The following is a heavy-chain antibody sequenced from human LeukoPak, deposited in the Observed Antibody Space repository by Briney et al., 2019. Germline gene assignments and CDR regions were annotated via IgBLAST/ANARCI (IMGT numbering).Heavy chain of an antibody. D-gene: IGHD6-13*01. CDR1: GFIFSSYG. V-gene: IGHV3-33*01. Sequence: GGSLRLSCAASGFIFSSYGMHWVRQAPGKGLEWVAVIWYDGSNKYYADSVKGRFTISRDNSKNTLYLQMNSLRAEDTAVYYCARDGTFSPSSSSPDYRGQGTLVTVSS. J-gene: IGHJ4*02. CDR2: IWYDGSNK. CDR3: ARDGTFSPSSSSPDY.